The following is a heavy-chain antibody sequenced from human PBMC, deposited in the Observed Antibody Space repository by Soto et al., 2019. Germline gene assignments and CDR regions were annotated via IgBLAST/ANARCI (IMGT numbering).Heavy chain of an antibody. D-gene: IGHD3-3*01. CDR3: AKVDTFEFWSGLAGPFDY. CDR2: LSGSGVTT. J-gene: IGHJ4*02. CDR1: GFTFSRYA. Sequence: EMQLVESGGGLVQPGGSLRLSCAASGFTFSRYAINWVRQAPGKGLEWVSALSGSGVTTYYANSVKGRFTISRDNSENTLYLQMDSLRADDTALYYCAKVDTFEFWSGLAGPFDYWCQGTLVTVSS. V-gene: IGHV3-23*04.